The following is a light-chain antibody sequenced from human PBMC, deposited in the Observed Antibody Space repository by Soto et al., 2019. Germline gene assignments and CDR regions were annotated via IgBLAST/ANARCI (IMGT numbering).Light chain of an antibody. CDR3: QQYNNWPLYS. J-gene: IGKJ2*01. Sequence: EIVMTQSPGTLSVSPGERATLSCRASQGVGTNLAWYQQRPGQAPRLLIYAASTRATGSPARFSGRGSGTEFTLTISSLQSEDFVLYFCQQYNNWPLYSFGQGTKLEIK. CDR2: AAS. V-gene: IGKV3-15*01. CDR1: QGVGTN.